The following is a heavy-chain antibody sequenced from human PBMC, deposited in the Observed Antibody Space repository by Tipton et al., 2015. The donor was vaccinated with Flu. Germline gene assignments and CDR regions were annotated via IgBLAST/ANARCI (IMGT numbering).Heavy chain of an antibody. V-gene: IGHV4-38-2*01. CDR2: ISHTGRT. CDR1: DYSISSGYY. J-gene: IGHJ4*02. CDR3: ARSTYYYGSGSSDY. Sequence: GLVKPSETLSLICAVSDYSISSGYYWGWIRQPPGKGLEWIGCISHTGRTYYNPSLKSRVTISVDTAKNQFSQRLNAGTASDTAVYYCARSTYYYGSGSSDYWGQGTLVTVSS. D-gene: IGHD3-10*01.